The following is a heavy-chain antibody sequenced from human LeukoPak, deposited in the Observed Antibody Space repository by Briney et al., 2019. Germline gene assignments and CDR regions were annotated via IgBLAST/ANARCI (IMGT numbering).Heavy chain of an antibody. D-gene: IGHD3-10*01. CDR3: ARGVGNYYYYMDV. CDR2: IWYDGSNK. Sequence: PGGSLRLSCAASGFSFSNYGMHWVRQAPGKGLKWVAVIWYDGSNKYYADSVKGRFTISRDNSKNTVDLQMNSLRAEDTAVYYCARGVGNYYYYMDVWGQGTTVTVSS. V-gene: IGHV3-33*01. J-gene: IGHJ6*02. CDR1: GFSFSNYG.